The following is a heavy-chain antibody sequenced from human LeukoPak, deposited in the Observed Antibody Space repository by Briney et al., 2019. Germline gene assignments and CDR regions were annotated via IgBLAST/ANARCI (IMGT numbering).Heavy chain of an antibody. CDR1: GYTFTSYG. Sequence: ASVKVSCKASGYTFTSYGISWVRQAPGQGLEWMGWISAYNGNTNYAQKLQGRVTMTTDTSTSTAYMELRSLRSDDTAVYYCARGGLLRHSSSWTPFDYWGQGTLVTVSS. CDR3: ARGGLLRHSSSWTPFDY. V-gene: IGHV1-18*01. D-gene: IGHD6-13*01. J-gene: IGHJ4*02. CDR2: ISAYNGNT.